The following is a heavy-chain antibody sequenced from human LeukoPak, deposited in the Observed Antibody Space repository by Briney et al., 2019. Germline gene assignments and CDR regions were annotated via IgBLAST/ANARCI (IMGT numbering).Heavy chain of an antibody. V-gene: IGHV1-69*13. J-gene: IGHJ6*02. CDR3: ARAAGYCSSTSCYVPLPYYYYGMDV. CDR2: IIPIFGTA. Sequence: GASVKVSCKASGGTFSSYAISWVRQAPGQGLEWMGGIIPIFGTANYAQKFQGRVTITADESTSTAYMELSSLRSEDTAVYYCARAAGYCSSTSCYVPLPYYYYGMDVWGQGTTVTVSS. CDR1: GGTFSSYA. D-gene: IGHD2-2*01.